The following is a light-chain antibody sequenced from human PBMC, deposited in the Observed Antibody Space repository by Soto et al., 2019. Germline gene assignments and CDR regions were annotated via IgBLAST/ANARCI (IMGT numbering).Light chain of an antibody. CDR3: SSYTTSNTRQIV. CDR1: SSDVGGYNY. J-gene: IGLJ1*01. V-gene: IGLV2-14*03. CDR2: DVT. Sequence: QSALTQPASVSGSPGQSITISCTVTSSDVGGYNYVSWYQHHPGKAPKLIIYDVTNRPSGVSNPFSGSKSGNTASLTISGLQPEDEADYYCSSYTTSNTRQIVFGTGTRSPS.